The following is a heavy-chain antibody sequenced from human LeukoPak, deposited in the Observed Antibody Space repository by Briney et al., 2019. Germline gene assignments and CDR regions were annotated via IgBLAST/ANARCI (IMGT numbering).Heavy chain of an antibody. CDR3: AKDVRYDSSGYWVY. D-gene: IGHD3-22*01. CDR2: ISGSGGST. J-gene: IGHJ4*02. Sequence: GGSLRLSCAASGFTFSSYAMSWVRQAPGKGLEWVSAISGSGGSTYYADSVKGRFTISRDNSKNTLYLQMNSLRAEDTAVYYCAKDVRYDSSGYWVYWGQGTLVTVPS. V-gene: IGHV3-23*01. CDR1: GFTFSSYA.